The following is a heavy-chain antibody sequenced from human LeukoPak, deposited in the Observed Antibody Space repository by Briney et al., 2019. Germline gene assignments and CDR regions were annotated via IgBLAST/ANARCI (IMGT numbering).Heavy chain of an antibody. J-gene: IGHJ6*03. CDR1: GFTFDDYG. V-gene: IGHV3-20*04. CDR3: ARAAQAPFDYYYYMDV. Sequence: PGGSLRLSCAASGFTFDDYGMSWVRQAPGKGLEWVSGINWNGGGTGYADSVKGRFTISRDNAKNSLYLQMNSLRAEDTALYYCARAAQAPFDYYYYMDVWGKGTTVTVSS. CDR2: INWNGGGT. D-gene: IGHD6-6*01.